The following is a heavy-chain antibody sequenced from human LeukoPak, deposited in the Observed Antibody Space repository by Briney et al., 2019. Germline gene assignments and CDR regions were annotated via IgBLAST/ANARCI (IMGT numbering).Heavy chain of an antibody. CDR2: IIPIFGTA. D-gene: IGHD6-6*01. CDR3: ARFSSSSAVDY. Sequence: PGKVSCKASGGTLSSYAISWVRQAPGPGLEWMGRIIPIFGTANYAQKFQGRVTITTDESTSTAYMELSSLRSEDTAVYYCARFSSSSAVDYWGQGTLVTVSS. V-gene: IGHV1-69*05. CDR1: GGTLSSYA. J-gene: IGHJ4*02.